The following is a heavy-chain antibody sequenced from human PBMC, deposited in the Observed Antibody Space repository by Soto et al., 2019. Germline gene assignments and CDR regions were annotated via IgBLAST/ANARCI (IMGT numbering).Heavy chain of an antibody. Sequence: QVQLVESGGGVVQPGRSLRLSCAASGFTFSSYGMHWVRQAPGKGLEWVAVISYGGSNKYYADSVKGRFTISRDNSKNTGYLQMNSLRADDTAVYYCAATDCGWNNPYYYYDMDVWGQGTTVTVSS. V-gene: IGHV3-30*03. CDR3: AATDCGWNNPYYYYDMDV. CDR2: ISYGGSNK. CDR1: GFTFSSYG. J-gene: IGHJ6*02. D-gene: IGHD6-19*01.